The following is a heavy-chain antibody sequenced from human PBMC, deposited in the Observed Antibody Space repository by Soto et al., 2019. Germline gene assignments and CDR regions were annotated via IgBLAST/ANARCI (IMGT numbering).Heavy chain of an antibody. CDR3: EHRLNDGSVDV. CDR2: IYWNDDK. J-gene: IGHJ6*02. Sequence: SGPTLVNPTQTLTLTCSFSGFSLTTSGVGVAWIRQPPGKALEWLALIYWNDDKRYSPSLKSRLTITKDTSKNQVVLTMTNMDPVDTATYYCEHRLNDGSVDVWGQGTTVTVSS. CDR1: GFSLTTSGVG. V-gene: IGHV2-5*01. D-gene: IGHD3-10*01.